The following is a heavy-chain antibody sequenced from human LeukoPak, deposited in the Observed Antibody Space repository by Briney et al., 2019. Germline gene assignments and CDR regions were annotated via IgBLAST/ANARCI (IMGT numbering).Heavy chain of an antibody. Sequence: SDTLSLTCTVSGGSISTSYWTWIRQSPGKGLEWIGYISTSGGTRYNPSLKSRVIISLQSSKNQFSLNLTFVAAADTAVYYCTAGEMPTSGSWAFDVWGRGAMVTVSS. D-gene: IGHD5-24*01. CDR2: ISTSGGT. V-gene: IGHV4-4*09. CDR3: TAGEMPTSGSWAFDV. CDR1: GGSISTSY. J-gene: IGHJ3*01.